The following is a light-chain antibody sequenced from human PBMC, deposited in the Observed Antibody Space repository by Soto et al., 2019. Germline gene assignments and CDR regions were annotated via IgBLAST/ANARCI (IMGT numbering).Light chain of an antibody. CDR2: AAS. J-gene: IGKJ4*01. V-gene: IGKV1-39*01. Sequence: DIQITQSPSSLSASLGYRVTITCRASQSISSCLNWYQQKPGKAPKLLIYAASSLQSGVPSRFSGSGSGTDFTLTISSLQPEDFATYYCQQLNSYPLTFGGGTKVDI. CDR1: QSISSC. CDR3: QQLNSYPLT.